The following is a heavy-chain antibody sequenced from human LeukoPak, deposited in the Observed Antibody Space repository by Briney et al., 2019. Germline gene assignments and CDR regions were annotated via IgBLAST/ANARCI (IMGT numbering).Heavy chain of an antibody. Sequence: GFLRLSCAASGFTFSSYGMHWVRQAPGKGLEWVAVMSYDGSNKYYADSVKGRFTISRDNSKNTLYLQMNSLRAEDTAVYYCAKDWAERLGGFDYWGQGTLVTVSS. D-gene: IGHD6-25*01. CDR3: AKDWAERLGGFDY. J-gene: IGHJ4*02. CDR2: MSYDGSNK. V-gene: IGHV3-30*18. CDR1: GFTFSSYG.